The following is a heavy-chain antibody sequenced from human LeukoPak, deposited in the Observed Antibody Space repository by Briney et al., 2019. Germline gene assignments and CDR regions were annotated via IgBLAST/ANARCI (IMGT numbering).Heavy chain of an antibody. V-gene: IGHV1-69*01. CDR3: ARDRSSSSGFDY. D-gene: IGHD6-6*01. Sequence: SVKVSCKASGGTFSSYAISWVRQAPGQGLEWMGGIIPIFGTANYAQKFQGRVTITADESTSTAYMELSSLRSEDTAVYYCARDRSSSSGFDYWGQGTLVTVSS. J-gene: IGHJ4*02. CDR1: GGTFSSYA. CDR2: IIPIFGTA.